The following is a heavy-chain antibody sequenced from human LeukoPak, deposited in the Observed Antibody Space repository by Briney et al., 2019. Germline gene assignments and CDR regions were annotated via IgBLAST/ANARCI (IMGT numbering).Heavy chain of an antibody. Sequence: SETLSLTCTVSGGSISSGSYYWSWIRQPAGKGLEWIGRIYTSGSTNYNPSLKNRVTMSVDTSKTQFSLKLRSVTAADTAVYYCARGLYDYYFDYWGQGTLVTVSS. D-gene: IGHD3-3*01. V-gene: IGHV4-61*02. CDR3: ARGLYDYYFDY. CDR2: IYTSGST. J-gene: IGHJ4*02. CDR1: GGSISSGSYY.